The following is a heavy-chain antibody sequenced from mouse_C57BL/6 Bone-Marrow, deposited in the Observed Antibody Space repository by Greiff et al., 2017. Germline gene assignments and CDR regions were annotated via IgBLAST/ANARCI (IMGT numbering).Heavy chain of an antibody. CDR3: ARLGLLWLPYYFDY. Sequence: VQLVESGPELVKPGASVKISCKASGYTFTDYYINWVKQRPGQGLEWIGWIFPGSGSTYYNEKFKGKATLTVDKSSSTAYMLLSSRTSEDSAVYFCARLGLLWLPYYFDYWGQGTTLTVSS. CDR1: GYTFTDYY. V-gene: IGHV1-75*01. J-gene: IGHJ2*01. CDR2: IFPGSGST. D-gene: IGHD2-9*01.